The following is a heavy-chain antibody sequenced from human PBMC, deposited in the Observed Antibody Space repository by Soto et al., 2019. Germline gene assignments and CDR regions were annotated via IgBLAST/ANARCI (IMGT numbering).Heavy chain of an antibody. Sequence: GGSLRLSCAASGFTFSSYSMNWVRQAPGKGLEWVSYISSSSSTIYYADSVKGRFTISRDNAKNSLYLQMNSLRAEDTAVYYCAGELYYDFWSGHPMDYWGQGTLVTVSS. CDR2: ISSSSSTI. CDR1: GFTFSSYS. CDR3: AGELYYDFWSGHPMDY. D-gene: IGHD3-3*01. V-gene: IGHV3-48*01. J-gene: IGHJ4*02.